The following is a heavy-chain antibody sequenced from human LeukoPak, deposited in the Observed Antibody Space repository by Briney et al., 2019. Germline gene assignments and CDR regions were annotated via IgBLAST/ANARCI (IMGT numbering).Heavy chain of an antibody. V-gene: IGHV1-2*02. D-gene: IGHD2-2*01. CDR3: ARDLPRVVPAKAYNWFDP. J-gene: IGHJ5*02. CDR1: GYTFTGYY. CDR2: INPNSGGT. Sequence: ASVKVSCKASGYTFTGYYMHWVRQAPGQGLERMGWINPNSGGTNYAQKFQGRVTMTRDTSISTAYMELSRLRSDDTAVYYCARDLPRVVPAKAYNWFDPWGQGTLVTVSS.